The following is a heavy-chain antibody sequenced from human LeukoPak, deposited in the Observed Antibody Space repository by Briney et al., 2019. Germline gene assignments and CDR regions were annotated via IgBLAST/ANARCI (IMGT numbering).Heavy chain of an antibody. D-gene: IGHD6-13*01. V-gene: IGHV4-34*01. CDR1: GGSFSGYY. CDR2: VNHSGST. J-gene: IGHJ4*02. CDR3: ALTERGAFIAAAGGFDY. Sequence: IPSETLSLTCAVYGGSFSGYYWSWIRQPPGKGLEWIGEVNHSGSTNYNPSLKSRVTISVDTSKNQFSLKLSSVTAADTAVYYCALTERGAFIAAAGGFDYWGQGTLVTVSS.